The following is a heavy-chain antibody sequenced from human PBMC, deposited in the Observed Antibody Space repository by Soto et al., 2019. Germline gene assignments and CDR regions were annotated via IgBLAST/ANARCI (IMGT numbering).Heavy chain of an antibody. J-gene: IGHJ4*02. CDR2: ISAYNGNR. Sequence: ASVKVSCKASGYTFTNYGINWVRQAPGQGLEWMGWISAYNGNRNYAQRVQGRFTMTTDTSTSTAYMELRSLRSDDTAVYYCARDTDCSSTSCYDYWGQGTLVTVSS. CDR1: GYTFTNYG. CDR3: ARDTDCSSTSCYDY. D-gene: IGHD2-2*01. V-gene: IGHV1-18*01.